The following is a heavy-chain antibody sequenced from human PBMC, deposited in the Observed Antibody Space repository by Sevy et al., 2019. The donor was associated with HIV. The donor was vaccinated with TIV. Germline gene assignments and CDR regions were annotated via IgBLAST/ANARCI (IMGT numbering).Heavy chain of an antibody. CDR3: ARYCYDSSGPGSWFDP. J-gene: IGHJ5*02. V-gene: IGHV4-59*01. CDR1: GGSTNTYF. Sequence: SETLSLTCTVSGGSTNTYFWTWIRQPPGKGLEWIGYIYNSGSSNYNPSFKSRVTISVDTSKNQVSLKLSSVTAADTAVYYCARYCYDSSGPGSWFDPWGQGTLVTVSS. CDR2: IYNSGSS. D-gene: IGHD3-22*01.